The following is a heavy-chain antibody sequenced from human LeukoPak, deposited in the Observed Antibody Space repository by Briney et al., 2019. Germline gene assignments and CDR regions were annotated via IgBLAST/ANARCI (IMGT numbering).Heavy chain of an antibody. J-gene: IGHJ4*02. V-gene: IGHV4-34*01. CDR3: ARVPSVPYSYGRAVFDY. CDR2: INHSGST. D-gene: IGHD5-18*01. CDR1: GGSFSGDY. Sequence: SETLSLTCAVYGGSFSGDYWSWIRQPPGKGLEWIGEINHSGSTNYSPSLKSRVTISVGTSKNQFSLKLSSVTAADTAVYYCARVPSVPYSYGRAVFDYWGQGTLVTVPS.